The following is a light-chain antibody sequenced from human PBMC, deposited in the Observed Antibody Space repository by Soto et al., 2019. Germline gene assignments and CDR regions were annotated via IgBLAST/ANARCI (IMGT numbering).Light chain of an antibody. J-gene: IGKJ1*01. CDR3: QQYSNWPSWT. Sequence: EKVMTQSPATLSMSPGERATLSCRASQSVSSFLAWYQQKPGQAPRLLIYGASTRATGIPARFSGSGSGTEFTRTISSLQSEDFAVYYCQQYSNWPSWTFGQGTKVEVK. CDR1: QSVSSF. CDR2: GAS. V-gene: IGKV3-15*01.